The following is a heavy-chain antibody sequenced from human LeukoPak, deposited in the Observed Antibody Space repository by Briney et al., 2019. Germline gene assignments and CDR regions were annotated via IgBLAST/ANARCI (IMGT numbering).Heavy chain of an antibody. V-gene: IGHV4-31*03. D-gene: IGHD3-10*01. CDR2: IYYSGST. Sequence: SETLSLTCTVSGGSISSGGYYWSWIRQHPGKGLEWIGYIYYSGSTYYNPSLKSRVTISVDTSKNQFSLKLSSVTAADTAVYYCARENYYGSGSYYSFDYWGQGTLVPVSS. J-gene: IGHJ4*02. CDR1: GGSISSGGYY. CDR3: ARENYYGSGSYYSFDY.